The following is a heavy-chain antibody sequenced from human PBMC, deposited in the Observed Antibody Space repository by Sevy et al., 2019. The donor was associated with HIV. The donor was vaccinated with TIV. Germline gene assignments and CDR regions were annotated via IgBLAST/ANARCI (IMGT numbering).Heavy chain of an antibody. CDR3: TRVSITRGLSALLEY. Sequence: GGSLRLSCAASGFTFSNAWMSWVRQAPGKGLEWVGRIKSKTDGGTKDYAAPVKGRFTISRADSKNTLYLQMNSLKTKETASYYRTRVSITRGLSALLEYWGPGNLFTLSP. CDR2: IKSKTDGGTK. V-gene: IGHV3-15*01. CDR1: GFTFSNAW. D-gene: IGHD1-1*01. J-gene: IGHJ4*02.